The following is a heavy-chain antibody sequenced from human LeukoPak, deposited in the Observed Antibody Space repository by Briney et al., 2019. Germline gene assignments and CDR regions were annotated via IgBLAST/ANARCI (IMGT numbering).Heavy chain of an antibody. V-gene: IGHV7-4-1*02. Sequence: ASVKVSCKASGYTFTSSALNWVRQAPGQGLEWMGWINTNTGNPTYAQGFTGRFVSSLDTSVSTAYLHISSLEAEDTAIYYCATDLKKGDSGCFDYWGQGTLVTVSS. CDR2: INTNTGNP. CDR3: ATDLKKGDSGCFDY. J-gene: IGHJ4*02. CDR1: GYTFTSSA. D-gene: IGHD6-19*01.